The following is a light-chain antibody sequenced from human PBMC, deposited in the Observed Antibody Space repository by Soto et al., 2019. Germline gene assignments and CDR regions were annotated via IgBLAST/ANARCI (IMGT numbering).Light chain of an antibody. J-gene: IGKJ5*01. Sequence: EIVMTQSPATLSVSPGERATLSCRASQSISSKLAWYQQKPGQAPRLLIYDASNRATGIPARFSGSGSGTDFTLTISSLEPEDFAVYYCQQRSNWPPFGQGTRLEIK. CDR3: QQRSNWPP. CDR1: QSISSK. CDR2: DAS. V-gene: IGKV3-11*01.